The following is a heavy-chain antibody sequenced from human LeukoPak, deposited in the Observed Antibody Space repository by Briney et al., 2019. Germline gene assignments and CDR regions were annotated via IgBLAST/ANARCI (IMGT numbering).Heavy chain of an antibody. CDR2: IYHSGST. CDR1: DYSITRGYY. V-gene: IGHV4-38-2*02. D-gene: IGHD5-18*01. CDR3: ARGQLWPDY. Sequence: PSETLSLTCTVSDYSITRGYYWGWIRQPPGKGPEWIGSIYHSGSTYYNPSLKSRVTISVDTSKNQFSLKLSSVTAADTAIYYCARGQLWPDYWGQGTLVTVSS. J-gene: IGHJ4*02.